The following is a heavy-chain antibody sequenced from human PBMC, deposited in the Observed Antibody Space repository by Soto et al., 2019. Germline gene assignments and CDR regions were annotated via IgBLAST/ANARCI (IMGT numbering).Heavy chain of an antibody. D-gene: IGHD5-18*01. CDR2: ISSSSSTI. V-gene: IGHV3-48*01. Sequence: EVQLVESGGGLVQPGGSLRLSCAASGFTFSSYSMNWVRQAPGKGLEWVSYISSSSSTIYYADSVKGRFTISRDNAKNSLYLQMNSLRAEDTAVYYCARGELDTAMDQIQEVILFYYYMDVWGKGTTVTVSS. CDR3: ARGELDTAMDQIQEVILFYYYMDV. CDR1: GFTFSSYS. J-gene: IGHJ6*03.